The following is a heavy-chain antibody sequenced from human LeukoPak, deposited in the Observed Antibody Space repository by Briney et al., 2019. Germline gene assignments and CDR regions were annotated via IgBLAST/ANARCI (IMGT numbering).Heavy chain of an antibody. CDR3: ARSPESTVTTFPNYYYYYGMDV. CDR1: GGTFSSYA. Sequence: GASVKVSCKASGGTFSSYAISWVRQAPGQGLEWMGRIIPILGIANYAQKFQGRVTITADKSTSTAYMELSSLRSEDTAVYYCARSPESTVTTFPNYYYYYGMDVWGQGTTVTVSS. V-gene: IGHV1-69*04. J-gene: IGHJ6*02. CDR2: IIPILGIA. D-gene: IGHD4-17*01.